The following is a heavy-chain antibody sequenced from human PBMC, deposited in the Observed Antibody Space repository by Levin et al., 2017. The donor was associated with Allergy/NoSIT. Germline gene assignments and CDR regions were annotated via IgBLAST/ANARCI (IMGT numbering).Heavy chain of an antibody. CDR1: GGSISSSNW. CDR3: ASGRSGYDWTFDY. V-gene: IGHV4-4*02. Sequence: SETLSLTCAVSGGSISSSNWWSWVRQPPGKGLEWIGEIYHSGSTNYNPSLKSRVTISVDKSKNQFSLKLSSVTAADTAVYYCASGRSGYDWTFDYWGQGTLVTVSS. D-gene: IGHD5-12*01. J-gene: IGHJ4*02. CDR2: IYHSGST.